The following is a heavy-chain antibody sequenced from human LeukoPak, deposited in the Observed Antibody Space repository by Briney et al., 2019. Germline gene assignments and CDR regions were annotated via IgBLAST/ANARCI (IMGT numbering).Heavy chain of an antibody. J-gene: IGHJ4*02. V-gene: IGHV3-15*01. CDR1: GFTFSNAW. CDR2: IKSKTDGGTT. Sequence: GESLRLSCAASGFTFSNAWMSWVRQAPGKGLEWVGRIKSKTDGGTTDYAAPVKGRFTISRDDSKNTLYLQMNSLKTEDTAVYYCTTGVDRQWLPDYWGQGTLVTVSS. D-gene: IGHD6-19*01. CDR3: TTGVDRQWLPDY.